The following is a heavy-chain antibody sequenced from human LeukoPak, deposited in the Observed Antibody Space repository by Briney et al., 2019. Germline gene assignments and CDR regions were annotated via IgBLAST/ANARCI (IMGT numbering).Heavy chain of an antibody. D-gene: IGHD4/OR15-4a*01. CDR2: IWYDASKQ. CDR3: ARLKGANCLDF. J-gene: IGHJ4*02. CDR1: GFTFGGFG. V-gene: IGHV3-33*01. Sequence: LTGRSLRLSCAASGFTFGGFGMHWVRQAPGKGLEWVALIWYDASKQYYIDSVRGRFTISRDNSKNMLYLQMNSLRAEDTAVYYCARLKGANCLDFWGQGTLVTVSS.